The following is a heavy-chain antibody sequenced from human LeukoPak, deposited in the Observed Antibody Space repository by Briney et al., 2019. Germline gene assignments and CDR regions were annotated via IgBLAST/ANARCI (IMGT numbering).Heavy chain of an antibody. CDR3: ANFKGKDGIKDHFDY. J-gene: IGHJ4*02. V-gene: IGHV3-23*01. Sequence: GGSLRLSCAAFGVAFDKNAMSWVRQAPGKGLEWVSTISHSGGATHYADSVKGRFTISRDNSKNTVSLQMSSLRVEDTAVYYCANFKGKDGIKDHFDYWGQGTLVTVSS. D-gene: IGHD5-24*01. CDR1: GVAFDKNA. CDR2: ISHSGGAT.